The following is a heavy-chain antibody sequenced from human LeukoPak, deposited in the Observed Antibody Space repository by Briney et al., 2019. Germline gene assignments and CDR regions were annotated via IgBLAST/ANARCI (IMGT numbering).Heavy chain of an antibody. V-gene: IGHV1-2*02. Sequence: ASVKVSCKASGCTFTGYYMHWVRQAPGQGLEWMGWINPNSGGTNYAQKFQGRVTMTRDTSISTAYMELSRLRSDDTAVYYCARGVCSGGSCYLAWYYYYYYMDVWGKGTTVTISS. CDR1: GCTFTGYY. D-gene: IGHD2-15*01. CDR3: ARGVCSGGSCYLAWYYYYYYMDV. CDR2: INPNSGGT. J-gene: IGHJ6*03.